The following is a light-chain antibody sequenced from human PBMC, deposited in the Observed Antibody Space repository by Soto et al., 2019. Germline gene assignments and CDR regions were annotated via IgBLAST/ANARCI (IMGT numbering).Light chain of an antibody. J-gene: IGLJ2*01. CDR1: SSDVGAYDY. Sequence: QSALTQAPSGSGFPGQSGTISCTGTSSDVGAYDYVSWYQHHPGKAPKLMTYEVSKRPSGVPDRFSGSKSGNTASLTVSGLQAEDEADYYCSSYADSSNFVVFGGGTKVTVL. CDR2: EVS. CDR3: SSYADSSNFVV. V-gene: IGLV2-8*01.